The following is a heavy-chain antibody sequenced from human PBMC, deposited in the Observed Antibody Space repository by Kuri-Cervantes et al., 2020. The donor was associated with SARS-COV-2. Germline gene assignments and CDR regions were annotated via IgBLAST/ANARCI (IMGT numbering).Heavy chain of an antibody. V-gene: IGHV1-3*01. CDR2: INAGNGNT. D-gene: IGHD4-17*01. CDR1: GYTFTSYA. CDR3: ARDGQGDYDRLRFYYYYGMDV. J-gene: IGHJ6*02. Sequence: ASVKVSCKASGYTFTSYAMHWVRQAPGQRLEWMGWINAGNGNTKYSQKFQGRVTITRDTSASTAYMELSSLRSEDTAVYYCARDGQGDYDRLRFYYYYGMDVWGQGTTVTVSS.